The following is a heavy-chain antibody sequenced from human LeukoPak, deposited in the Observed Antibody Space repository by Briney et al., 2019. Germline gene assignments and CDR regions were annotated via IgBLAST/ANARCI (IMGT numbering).Heavy chain of an antibody. V-gene: IGHV3-7*01. CDR1: GFTFTEYW. CDR2: IKPDGSEK. D-gene: IGHD3-9*01. Sequence: GGSLRLSCAVSGFTFTEYWLSWVRQAPGKGLEWVANIKPDGSEKYYAHSVKGRFTISRDNANNSLYLQLNSLRDEDTAVYYCARSDHYDLVTGFFDYWGQGTLVTVSS. CDR3: ARSDHYDLVTGFFDY. J-gene: IGHJ4*02.